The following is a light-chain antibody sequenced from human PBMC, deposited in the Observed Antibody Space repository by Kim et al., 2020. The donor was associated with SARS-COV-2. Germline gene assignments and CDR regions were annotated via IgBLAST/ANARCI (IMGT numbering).Light chain of an antibody. J-gene: IGLJ3*02. CDR3: CSYAGRYTWV. CDR2: DVT. CDR1: TSDVGGFDY. V-gene: IGLV2-11*01. Sequence: GQSVNISCTGPTSDVGGFDYVSWYQQYPGKAPKLIIYDVTKRPSGVPDRFSGSKSANTASLTVSGLQAEDEADYHCCSYAGRYTWVFGGGTQLTVL.